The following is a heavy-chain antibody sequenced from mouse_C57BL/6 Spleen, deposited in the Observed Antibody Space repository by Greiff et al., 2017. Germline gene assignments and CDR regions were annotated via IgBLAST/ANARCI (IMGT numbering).Heavy chain of an antibody. D-gene: IGHD2-4*01. J-gene: IGHJ2*01. Sequence: QVQLQQPGAELVKPGASVKLSCKASGYTFTSYWMHWVKQRPGQGLEWIGMIHPNSGSTNYNEKFKSKDTLTVDKSSSTAYMQLSSLTSEDSAVYYCARGDYAYYFDYWGQGTTLTVSS. CDR2: IHPNSGST. V-gene: IGHV1-64*01. CDR3: ARGDYAYYFDY. CDR1: GYTFTSYW.